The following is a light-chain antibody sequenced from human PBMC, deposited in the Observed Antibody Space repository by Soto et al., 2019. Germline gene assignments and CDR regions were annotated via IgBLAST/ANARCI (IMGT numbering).Light chain of an antibody. V-gene: IGKV1-27*01. J-gene: IGKJ1*01. Sequence: DIQMTQSPSSLSASVGDRVTISCRASQGISNDLAWYQQKPGKVPKLLIFAASTLQSGVPSRFSGSGYGTDFTLTISSLQPEDVATYYCQKYNSAPWTFAQGTKVDIK. CDR1: QGISND. CDR3: QKYNSAPWT. CDR2: AAS.